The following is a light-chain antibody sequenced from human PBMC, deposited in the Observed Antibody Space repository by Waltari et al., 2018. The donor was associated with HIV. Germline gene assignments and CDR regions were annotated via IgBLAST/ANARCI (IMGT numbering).Light chain of an antibody. CDR2: TLF. V-gene: IGKV2-40*01. Sequence: IVMTQTPLPLSVTLGHPTSISSTSTQTLFDRQDGNPYLDWYVQKPGQPPQLLIYTLFYRASGGPDRFSGSGSGTEFTLKISRVQAEDVGVYYCMQRMEIPHTFGQGTKLEIK. CDR3: MQRMEIPHT. J-gene: IGKJ2*01. CDR1: QTLFDRQDGNPY.